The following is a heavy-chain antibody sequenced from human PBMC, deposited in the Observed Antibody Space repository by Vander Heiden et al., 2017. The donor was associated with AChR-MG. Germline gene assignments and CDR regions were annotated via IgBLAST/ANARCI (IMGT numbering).Heavy chain of an antibody. CDR3: VRGRRWLQRSFDY. CDR1: GGSFSIYY. Sequence: QVQLQQRGAGPLKPSETLSLTCAASGGSFSIYYWTWIRHPPGKGLEWIGEITHSGSTNYNPSLKSRVTISVDTSKNQFSLKLSSVTAADTAVYYCVRGRRWLQRSFDYWGEGTLVTVSS. D-gene: IGHD5-18*01. J-gene: IGHJ4*02. CDR2: ITHSGST. V-gene: IGHV4-34*01.